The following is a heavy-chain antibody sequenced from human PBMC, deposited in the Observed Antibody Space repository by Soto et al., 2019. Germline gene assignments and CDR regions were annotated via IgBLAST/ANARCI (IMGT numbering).Heavy chain of an antibody. J-gene: IGHJ3*02. CDR1: GGSITTGGRY. D-gene: IGHD1-1*01. V-gene: IGHV4-31*02. CDR3: AQALVFTGGDGFDI. Sequence: QVRLQEWGPGLVKPSQTLSLKCSVSGGSITTGGRYWSWIRQLPGKGLEWIGDIYYSGNTYYNASIKSRVTISVEAAKNQFSLKLSSVTAAATAVYYCAQALVFTGGDGFDIWGQGRLVTVSS. CDR2: IYYSGNT.